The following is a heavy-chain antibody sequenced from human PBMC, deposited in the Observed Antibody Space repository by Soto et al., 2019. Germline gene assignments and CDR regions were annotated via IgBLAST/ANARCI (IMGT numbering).Heavy chain of an antibody. CDR1: GYTFTRYG. J-gene: IGHJ6*03. D-gene: IGHD3-3*01. CDR2: ISAYNGNT. V-gene: IGHV1-18*01. Sequence: ASVKVSCKASGYTFTRYGISWVRQAPGQGLEWMGWISAYNGNTNYAQKLQGRVTMTTDTSTSTAYMELRSLRSDDTAVYYCARDPPYYDFWSGYFNYYYYYMDVWGKGTTVTVSS. CDR3: ARDPPYYDFWSGYFNYYYYYMDV.